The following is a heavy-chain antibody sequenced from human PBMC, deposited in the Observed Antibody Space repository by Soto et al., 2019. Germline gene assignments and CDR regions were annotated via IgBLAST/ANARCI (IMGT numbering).Heavy chain of an antibody. CDR3: AKPVVVMSLFDY. V-gene: IGHV1-69*13. CDR1: GGTFSSYA. CDR2: IIPIFGTA. J-gene: IGHJ4*02. D-gene: IGHD3-22*01. Sequence: SVKVSCKASGGTFSSYAISWVRQAPGQGLEWMGGIIPIFGTANYAQKFQGRVTITADESTSTAYMELSSLRSEDTAVYYCAKPVVVMSLFDYWGQGTLVTVSS.